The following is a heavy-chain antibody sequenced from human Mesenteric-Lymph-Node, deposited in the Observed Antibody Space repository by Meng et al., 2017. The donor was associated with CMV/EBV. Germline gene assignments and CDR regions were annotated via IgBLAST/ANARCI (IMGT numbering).Heavy chain of an antibody. V-gene: IGHV3-30*04. Sequence: SGFTFSIYAMHWVRQAPGKGLEWVAVISYDGSNKYYADSVKGRFTISRDNSKNTLFLQMNSLRVEDTAAYYCARGLGVDILATTYFDYWGQGTLVTVSS. CDR1: GFTFSIYA. CDR2: ISYDGSNK. CDR3: ARGLGVDILATTYFDY. D-gene: IGHD5-12*01. J-gene: IGHJ4*02.